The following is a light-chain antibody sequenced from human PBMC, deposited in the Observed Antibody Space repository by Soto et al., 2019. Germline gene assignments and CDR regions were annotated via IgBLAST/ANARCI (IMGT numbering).Light chain of an antibody. J-gene: IGLJ1*01. CDR1: RSDVGGYNY. CDR2: DVT. CDR3: CSYAGSYIFV. Sequence: QSALTQPRSVSGSPGQSVSISCTGTRSDVGGYNYVSWYQQYPGKAPKLMIYDVTERPSGVHDRVSGSKSGNTASLTISGLQAEDEADYFCCSYAGSYIFVFGTGTKVTVL. V-gene: IGLV2-11*01.